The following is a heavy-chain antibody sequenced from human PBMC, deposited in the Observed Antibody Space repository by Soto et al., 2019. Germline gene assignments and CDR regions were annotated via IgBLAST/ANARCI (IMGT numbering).Heavy chain of an antibody. V-gene: IGHV3-23*01. Sequence: EVQLLESGGGLVQPGGSLRLSCAASGFTFSSHVMNWVRQTPGKGLEWVSSISVNGDSTSFEDSVKGRFSISRDNSKNTLDLQMNNLRAEDTGIYHCAKDRSGWYYFDYWGQGTLVTVTS. J-gene: IGHJ4*02. CDR1: GFTFSSHV. CDR2: ISVNGDST. CDR3: AKDRSGWYYFDY. D-gene: IGHD6-19*01.